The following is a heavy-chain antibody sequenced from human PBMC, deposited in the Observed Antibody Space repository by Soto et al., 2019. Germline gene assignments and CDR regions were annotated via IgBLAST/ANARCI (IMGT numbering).Heavy chain of an antibody. Sequence: SETLSLTCTVSGGSISSYYRSWIRQPPGKGLEWIGYISHSGSTNYNPSLRSRVTISVDTSKNQFSLKLSSVTAADTAVYYCARIPYDNIWGSYRYTVPDAFDIWGQGTMVTVSS. D-gene: IGHD3-16*02. CDR3: ARIPYDNIWGSYRYTVPDAFDI. CDR1: GGSISSYY. CDR2: ISHSGST. J-gene: IGHJ3*02. V-gene: IGHV4-59*01.